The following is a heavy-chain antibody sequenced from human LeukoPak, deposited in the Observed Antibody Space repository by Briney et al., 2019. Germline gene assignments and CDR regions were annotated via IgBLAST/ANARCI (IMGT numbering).Heavy chain of an antibody. CDR1: GGSISSGDYY. V-gene: IGHV4-30-4*08. J-gene: IGHJ4*02. Sequence: SQTLSLTCTVSGGSISSGDYYWSWVRQPPGKGLEWIGYIYYSGSTNYNPSLKSRVTISVDTSKNQFSLKLSSVTAADTAVYYCARARYYYDSSGYMDRFDYWGQGTLVTVSS. CDR2: IYYSGST. CDR3: ARARYYYDSSGYMDRFDY. D-gene: IGHD3-22*01.